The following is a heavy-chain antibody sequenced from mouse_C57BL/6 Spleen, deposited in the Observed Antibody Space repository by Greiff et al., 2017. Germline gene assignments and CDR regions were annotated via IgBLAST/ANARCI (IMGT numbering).Heavy chain of an antibody. J-gene: IGHJ2*01. CDR1: GYTFTDYE. Sequence: VQLQQSGAELVRPGASVTLSCKASGYTFTDYEMHWVKQTPVHGLEWIGAIDPETGGTAYNQKFKGKAILTADKSSSTAYMELRSLTSEDSAVYYCTRWLTGTFDYWGQGTTLTVAS. CDR3: TRWLTGTFDY. V-gene: IGHV1-15*01. CDR2: IDPETGGT. D-gene: IGHD4-1*01.